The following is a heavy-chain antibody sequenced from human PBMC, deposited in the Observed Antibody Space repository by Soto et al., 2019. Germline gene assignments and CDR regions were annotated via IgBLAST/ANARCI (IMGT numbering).Heavy chain of an antibody. CDR3: ARSGGGGPGNGAFDI. CDR2: IIPILGIT. D-gene: IGHD2-8*01. CDR1: GGTFSSYT. V-gene: IGHV1-69*02. Sequence: SVKVSCKASGGTFSSYTISWVRQAPGQGLEWIGKIIPILGITKYAQKIQGRVTITADKSTSTAYMELSSLRSEDTAVYYCARSGGGGPGNGAFDIWGQGTMVTVSS. J-gene: IGHJ3*02.